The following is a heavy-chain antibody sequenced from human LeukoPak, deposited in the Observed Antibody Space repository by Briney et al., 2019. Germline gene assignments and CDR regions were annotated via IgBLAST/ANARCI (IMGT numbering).Heavy chain of an antibody. D-gene: IGHD2-15*01. V-gene: IGHV3-23*01. CDR1: GFTFSSYA. J-gene: IGHJ3*02. Sequence: PGGSLRLSCGASGFTFSSYAMTWVRQAPGKGLEWVSAISGTGGYTYYTDSVKGRFTISRDNSKNTLFLQMNSLTAEDTAIYSCARPRLEYCSGGSCFDTFDIWGQGTMVTVSS. CDR3: ARPRLEYCSGGSCFDTFDI. CDR2: ISGTGGYT.